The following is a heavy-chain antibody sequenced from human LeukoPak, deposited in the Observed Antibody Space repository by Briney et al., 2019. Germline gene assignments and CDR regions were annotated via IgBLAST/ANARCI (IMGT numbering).Heavy chain of an antibody. CDR2: IYTSGST. CDR1: GGSISSYY. D-gene: IGHD2-2*01. J-gene: IGHJ6*03. CDR3: ARDGVPAANFYYYYYMDV. V-gene: IGHV4-4*07. Sequence: SETLSLTCTVSGGSISSYYWSWIRQPAGKGLEWIGRIYTSGSTNYNPSLKSRVTMSVDTSKNQFSLKLSSVTAADTAVYYCARDGVPAANFYYYYYMDVWGKGTTVTISS.